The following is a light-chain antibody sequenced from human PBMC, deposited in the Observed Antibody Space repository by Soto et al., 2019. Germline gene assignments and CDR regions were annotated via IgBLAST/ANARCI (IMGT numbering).Light chain of an antibody. CDR3: QQYGSSQIT. CDR1: QSVSSSY. J-gene: IGKJ5*01. CDR2: GAS. Sequence: IGLTQSPGTLSLSPGERATLSCRACQSVSSSYLAWYQQKPGQAPRLLIYGASSRATGIPDRFSGSGSGTDFTLTISRLEPEDFAVYYCQQYGSSQITFGQGTRLAIK. V-gene: IGKV3-20*01.